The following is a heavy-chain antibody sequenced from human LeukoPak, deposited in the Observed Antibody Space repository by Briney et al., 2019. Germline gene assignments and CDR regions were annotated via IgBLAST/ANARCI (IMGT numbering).Heavy chain of an antibody. CDR1: GYTFTSYG. V-gene: IGHV1-18*01. J-gene: IGHJ4*02. Sequence: ASVKVSCKASGYTFTSYGISWVRQAPGQGLEWMGWINAYNGNTNYAQKLQGRVTMTTDTSTSTAYMELRSLRSDDTAVYYCARDRFYDFWSGYFFDYWGQGTLVTVSS. CDR2: INAYNGNT. CDR3: ARDRFYDFWSGYFFDY. D-gene: IGHD3-3*01.